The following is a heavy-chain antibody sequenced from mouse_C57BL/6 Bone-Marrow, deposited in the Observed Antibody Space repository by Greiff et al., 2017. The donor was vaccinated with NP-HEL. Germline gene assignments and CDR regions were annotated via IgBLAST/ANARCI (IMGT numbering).Heavy chain of an antibody. V-gene: IGHV1-55*01. CDR3: ARGGGYYYGPYFDV. J-gene: IGHJ1*03. CDR1: GYTFTSYW. D-gene: IGHD1-1*01. CDR2: IYPGSGRT. Sequence: QVQLQQPGAELVKPGASVKMSCKASGYTFTSYWITWVKQRPGQGLEWIGDIYPGSGRTNYHEKFKSKATLTVDTSSSTAYMQVSSLTSEDSAVYYGARGGGYYYGPYFDVWGTGTTVTVSS.